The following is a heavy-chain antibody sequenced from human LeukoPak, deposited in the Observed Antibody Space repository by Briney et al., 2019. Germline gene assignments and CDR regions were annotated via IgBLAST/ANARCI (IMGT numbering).Heavy chain of an antibody. CDR2: INHSGST. Sequence: PSETLSLTCAVYGGSFSGYYWSWIRQPPGKGLEWIGEINHSGSTNYNPSLKSRVTISVDTSKNQFSLKLSSVTAADTAVYYCARVGVVVAATWQAPHNWFDPWGQGTLVTVSP. V-gene: IGHV4-34*01. CDR3: ARVGVVVAATWQAPHNWFDP. D-gene: IGHD2-15*01. CDR1: GGSFSGYY. J-gene: IGHJ5*02.